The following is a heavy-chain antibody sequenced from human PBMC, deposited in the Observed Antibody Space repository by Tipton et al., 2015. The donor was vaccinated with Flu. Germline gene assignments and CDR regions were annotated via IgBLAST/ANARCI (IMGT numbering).Heavy chain of an antibody. CDR2: ISTSSYYI. Sequence: LSLTCTVSGGSISSSSYYWGWIRQPPGKGLEWVSSISTSSYYINYADSVKGRFTISRDSAKNSLYLQMDDLRAEDTAIYYCARGIGFGELLDYWGQGTLVAVSS. D-gene: IGHD3-10*01. J-gene: IGHJ4*02. CDR3: ARGIGFGELLDY. V-gene: IGHV3-11*06. CDR1: GGSISSSS.